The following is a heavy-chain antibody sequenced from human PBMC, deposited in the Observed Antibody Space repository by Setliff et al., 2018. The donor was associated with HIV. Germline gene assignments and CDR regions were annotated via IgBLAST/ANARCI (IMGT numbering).Heavy chain of an antibody. J-gene: IGHJ5*02. CDR1: GGSISSGDYY. D-gene: IGHD6-13*01. CDR2: IYYSGST. Sequence: SETLSLTCTVSGGSISSGDYYWSWIRQPPGKGLEWIGYIYYSGSTYYNPSLKSRVTISVDTSKNQFSLKLRSVTAADTAVYYCARIGSGWSVGWFDPWGQGTLVTVSS. V-gene: IGHV4-30-4*08. CDR3: ARIGSGWSVGWFDP.